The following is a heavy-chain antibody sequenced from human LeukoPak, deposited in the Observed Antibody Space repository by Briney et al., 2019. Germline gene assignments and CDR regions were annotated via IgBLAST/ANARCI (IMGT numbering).Heavy chain of an antibody. CDR3: ARDLGTSGWYTFDF. J-gene: IGHJ5*01. V-gene: IGHV6-1*01. Sequence: SQTLSLTCAISGDSVSSKNGAWNSVRQSPSRGLEWLGSTYYRSKWYDEYADSVKGRVTISPDTSKNQFSLHVYSVTPEDTAVYYCARDLGTSGWYTFDFWGQGTLVTVSS. D-gene: IGHD6-19*01. CDR1: GDSVSSKNGA. CDR2: TYYRSKWYD.